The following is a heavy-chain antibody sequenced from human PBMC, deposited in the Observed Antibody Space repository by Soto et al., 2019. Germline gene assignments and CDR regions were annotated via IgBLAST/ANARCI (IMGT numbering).Heavy chain of an antibody. D-gene: IGHD2-15*01. CDR1: GYSVSSNSAT. J-gene: IGHJ4*02. V-gene: IGHV6-1*01. CDR3: ARAGRCSRFED. Sequence: QVQLQQSGPGLVKPSQTLSLTCAISGYSVSSNSATWNWIRQSPSRGLEWLGRTYYRSKWSNDYAVSLRSRITVNPANSRTQFSLQLIAVTPEDTAVYCCARAGRCSRFEDWGEGTLVTVSS. CDR2: TYYRSKWSN.